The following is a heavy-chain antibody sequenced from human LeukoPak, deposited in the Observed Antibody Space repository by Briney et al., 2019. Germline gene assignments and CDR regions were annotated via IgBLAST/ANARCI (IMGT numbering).Heavy chain of an antibody. D-gene: IGHD4-11*01. V-gene: IGHV3-33*06. CDR2: IWSDATNQ. Sequence: PGTSLRLSCEVSGFTFRHFCMHWVRQAPGKGLEWVAVIWSDATNQYYGDSVKGRFTISRDNFKKTVSLQMDSLRAEDTAVYYCAKDAQRWFDYSNSLEHWGQGSLVTVSS. CDR1: GFTFRHFC. J-gene: IGHJ4*02. CDR3: AKDAQRWFDYSNSLEH.